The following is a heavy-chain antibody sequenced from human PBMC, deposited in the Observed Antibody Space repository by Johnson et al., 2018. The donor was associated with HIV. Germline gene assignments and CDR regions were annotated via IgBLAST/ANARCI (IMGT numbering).Heavy chain of an antibody. Sequence: VQLVESGGGLIQPGGSLRLSCAASGFTVSSNYMSWLRQAPGKALEWVSVIGTAGDTYYLGSVKVRFIISRENAKNSLYLQMNSLRAGDTAVYYCARAGRWSGDTFDIWGQGTMVTVSS. D-gene: IGHD5-24*01. V-gene: IGHV3-13*01. CDR3: ARAGRWSGDTFDI. CDR1: GFTVSSNY. J-gene: IGHJ3*02. CDR2: IGTAGDT.